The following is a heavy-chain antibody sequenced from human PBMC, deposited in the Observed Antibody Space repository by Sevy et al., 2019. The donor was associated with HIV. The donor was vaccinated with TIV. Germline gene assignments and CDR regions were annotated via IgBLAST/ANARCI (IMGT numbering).Heavy chain of an antibody. CDR2: ISAYNGNT. J-gene: IGHJ5*02. V-gene: IGHV1-18*01. CDR3: ASDQGRYYDSSGYYSVGWFDP. CDR1: GYTFTSYG. D-gene: IGHD3-22*01. Sequence: ASVKVSCKASGYTFTSYGISWVRQAPGQGLEWMGWISAYNGNTNYAQKLQGRVTMTTDTSTSTAYMELRSLRSDDTAVYYCASDQGRYYDSSGYYSVGWFDPWGQGTLVTVSS.